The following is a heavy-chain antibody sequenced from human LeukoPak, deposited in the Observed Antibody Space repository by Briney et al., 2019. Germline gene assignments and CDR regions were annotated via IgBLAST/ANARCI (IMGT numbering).Heavy chain of an antibody. CDR2: MTGTGDTK. V-gene: IGHV3-23*01. CDR3: ARKTVEVYYGALDP. J-gene: IGHJ5*02. CDR1: GFTFSTYV. Sequence: GAPLTLSCTASGFTFSTYVMTWVRQAPGKGLEWVSGMTGTGDTKYYADSVKGRFTISRDNSKNTLYLQMNSLRAEDTAVYYCARKTVEVYYGALDPWGQGALVTVSS. D-gene: IGHD3-3*01.